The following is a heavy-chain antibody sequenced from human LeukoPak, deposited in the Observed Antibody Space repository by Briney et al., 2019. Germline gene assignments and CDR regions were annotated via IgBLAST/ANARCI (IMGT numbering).Heavy chain of an antibody. V-gene: IGHV3-21*01. CDR1: EFTFNSYS. CDR3: ARDPFYYDAAGSDDY. D-gene: IGHD3-22*01. Sequence: GGSLRLSCAASEFTFNSYSFNWIRQPPGGRLEWVSSISSGSTYIYYSDSVKGRFTVSRDNAKNSLFLQMNNLRAEDTAVYYCARDPFYYDAAGSDDYWGEGTLVTVSS. CDR2: ISSGSTYI. J-gene: IGHJ4*02.